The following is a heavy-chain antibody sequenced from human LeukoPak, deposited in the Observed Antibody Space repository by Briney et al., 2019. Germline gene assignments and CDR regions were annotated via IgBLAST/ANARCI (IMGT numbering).Heavy chain of an antibody. D-gene: IGHD3-3*01. CDR3: ARDGRFLEWLPFDY. CDR2: IYYSGST. Sequence: SETLSLTCTVSGGSISTSNYYWGWIRQPPGKGLEWIGSIYYSGSTYYNPSLKSRVTISVDTSKNQFSLKLSSVTAADTAVYYCARDGRFLEWLPFDYWGQGTLVTVSS. J-gene: IGHJ4*02. CDR1: GGSISTSNYY. V-gene: IGHV4-39*07.